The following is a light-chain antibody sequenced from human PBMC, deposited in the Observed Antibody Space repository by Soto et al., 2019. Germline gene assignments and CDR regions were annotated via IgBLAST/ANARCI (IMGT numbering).Light chain of an antibody. CDR3: QHYQSYSWT. CDR2: DAS. J-gene: IGKJ1*01. CDR1: QSIVRW. Sequence: DTQMAQSPSTRSASVGDRVTVTCRASQSIVRWMAWYQQKPGKAPKLLIYDASSLETGVPSRFSGSRSGTEFTLTLSSLQPDDFATYYCQHYQSYSWTFGQGTK. V-gene: IGKV1-5*01.